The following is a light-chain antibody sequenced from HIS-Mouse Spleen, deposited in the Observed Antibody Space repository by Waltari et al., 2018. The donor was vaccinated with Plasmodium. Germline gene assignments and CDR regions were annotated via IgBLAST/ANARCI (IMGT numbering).Light chain of an antibody. V-gene: IGLV2-23*03. CDR3: CSYAGSSTFVV. CDR2: EGS. CDR1: SSDVGSYNL. Sequence: QSALTQPASVSGSPGQSITISCTGTSSDVGSYNLVSWYQQHPGKAPKLMIYEGSKRTSGVSNRFSGSKSGNTASLTISGLQADDEADYYCCSYAGSSTFVVFGGGTKLTVL. J-gene: IGLJ2*01.